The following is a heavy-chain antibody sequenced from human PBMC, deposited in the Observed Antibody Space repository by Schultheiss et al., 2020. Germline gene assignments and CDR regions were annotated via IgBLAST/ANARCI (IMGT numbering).Heavy chain of an antibody. Sequence: SETLSLTCTVSGGSISSYYWSWIRQPPGKGLEWIGEINHSGSTNYNPSLKSRVTMSIVTSKNQFSLKLSSVTAADTAVYYCARRYFGSFDYWGQGTLVTVSS. D-gene: IGHD3-9*01. CDR1: GGSISSYY. J-gene: IGHJ4*02. V-gene: IGHV4-59*12. CDR3: ARRYFGSFDY. CDR2: INHSGST.